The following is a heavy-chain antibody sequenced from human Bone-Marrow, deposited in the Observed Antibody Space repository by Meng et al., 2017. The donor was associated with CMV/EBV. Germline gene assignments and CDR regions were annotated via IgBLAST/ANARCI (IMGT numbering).Heavy chain of an antibody. D-gene: IGHD3-3*01. Sequence: ASVKVSCKASRYTFTDYYIHWVRQAPGQRLEWMGWMNPNSGNTGYAQKFQGRVTMTRNTSISTAYMELSSLRSEDTAVYYCARGYQTIFGVVIQYYYYYGMDVWGQGTTVTVSS. CDR1: RYTFTDYY. CDR3: ARGYQTIFGVVIQYYYYYGMDV. J-gene: IGHJ6*02. CDR2: MNPNSGNT. V-gene: IGHV1-8*02.